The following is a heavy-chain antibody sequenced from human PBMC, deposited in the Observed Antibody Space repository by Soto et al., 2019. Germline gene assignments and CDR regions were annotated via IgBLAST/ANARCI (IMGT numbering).Heavy chain of an antibody. CDR1: GYTFTSYV. D-gene: IGHD3-3*01. CDR2: ISAYNGNT. CDR3: ARDFWTGSQPSFDY. V-gene: IGHV1-18*01. J-gene: IGHJ4*02. Sequence: GASVKVSCKASGYTFTSYVISWVRQAPGQGLEWMGWISAYNGNTNYAQKLQGRVTMTTDTSTSTAYMELRSLRSDDTAVYYCARDFWTGSQPSFDYWGQGTLVTVSS.